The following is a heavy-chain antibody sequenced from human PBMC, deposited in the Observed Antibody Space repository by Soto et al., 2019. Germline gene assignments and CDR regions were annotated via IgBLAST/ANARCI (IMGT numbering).Heavy chain of an antibody. J-gene: IGHJ5*02. Sequence: ASVKVSCKASGYTFTSYDINWVRQAPGQRLEWMGWINVGNGNTKYSQKFQGRVTITTDTSASTAYMELSSLTSEDTAVYYCARERWGSGSRWFDPWGQGTLVTVSS. D-gene: IGHD6-19*01. CDR3: ARERWGSGSRWFDP. CDR1: GYTFTSYD. CDR2: INVGNGNT. V-gene: IGHV1-3*01.